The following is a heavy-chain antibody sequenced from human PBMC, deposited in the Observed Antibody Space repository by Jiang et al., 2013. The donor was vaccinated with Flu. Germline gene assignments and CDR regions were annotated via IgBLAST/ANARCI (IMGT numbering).Heavy chain of an antibody. CDR1: GFSLSTGGVS. CDR2: IHWDDDE. Sequence: KPTQILTLTCTFSGFSLSTGGVSVGWIRQPPGKALEWLALIHWDDDERYSPSLGSRLTITKDTSKNQVVLTVTNMDPVDTATYYCAHITRYCYGGRCYGGFDYWGQGTLVTVSS. J-gene: IGHJ4*02. D-gene: IGHD2-15*01. V-gene: IGHV2-5*02. CDR3: AHITRYCYGGRCYGGFDY.